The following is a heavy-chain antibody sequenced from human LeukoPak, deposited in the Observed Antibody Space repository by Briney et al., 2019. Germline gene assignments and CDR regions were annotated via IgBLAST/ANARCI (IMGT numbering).Heavy chain of an antibody. D-gene: IGHD4-17*01. V-gene: IGHV3-15*01. CDR1: GFSFSNAW. J-gene: IGHJ4*02. CDR3: TTLRYGDYNNC. Sequence: KAGGSLRLSCAASGFSFSNAWMSWVRQAPGKGLEWVARIKSKTDGGATDYAAPVKGRFTISRDDSENTLYLLMNSLKTEDTAVYYCTTLRYGDYNNCWGQGTLATVSS. CDR2: IKSKTDGGAT.